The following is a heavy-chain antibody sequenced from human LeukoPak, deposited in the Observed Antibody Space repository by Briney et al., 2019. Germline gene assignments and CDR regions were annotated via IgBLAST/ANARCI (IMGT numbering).Heavy chain of an antibody. J-gene: IGHJ4*02. CDR1: GFTFSSYG. V-gene: IGHV3-30*18. CDR2: ISYDGSNK. Sequence: GGSLRLSCAASGFTFSSYGMHWVRQAPGKGLEWVAVISYDGSNKYYADSVKGRFTISRDNSKNTLYLQMNSLRAEDMAVYYCTKDRDGDLFDYWGQGTLVTVSS. D-gene: IGHD7-27*01. CDR3: TKDRDGDLFDY.